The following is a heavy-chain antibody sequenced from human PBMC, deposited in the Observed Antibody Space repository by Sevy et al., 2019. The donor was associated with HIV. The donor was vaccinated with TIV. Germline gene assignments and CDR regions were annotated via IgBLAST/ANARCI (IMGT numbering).Heavy chain of an antibody. Sequence: GGSLRLSCVASGFSFSDYFISWIRQAPGKGLEWVSYISSNSNKIRYADSVQGRFTISRDNVKNSVYLQMNSLRAEDTAVYQCTRFYSSTNGWYPGSDDFWGRGTLVTVSS. CDR3: TRFYSSTNGWYPGSDDF. J-gene: IGHJ4*02. CDR1: GFSFSDYF. CDR2: ISSNSNKI. V-gene: IGHV3-11*01. D-gene: IGHD6-19*01.